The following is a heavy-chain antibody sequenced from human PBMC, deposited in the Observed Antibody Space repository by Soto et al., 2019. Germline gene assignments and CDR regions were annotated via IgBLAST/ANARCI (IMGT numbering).Heavy chain of an antibody. CDR2: ISIYNGNT. J-gene: IGHJ6*02. D-gene: IGHD5-12*01. V-gene: IGHV1-18*01. CDR1: GYIFTSYG. CDR3: ARVLPPYIVAQHSGDPYSYDCMDV. Sequence: QVQLVQSGAEVKKPGASVKVSCEASGYIFTSYGISWVRQAPGQGLEWMGWISIYNGNTNYAQNLQGRVTMTTDTSTSTAYMELSSLRFDDTAVYYCARVLPPYIVAQHSGDPYSYDCMDVWGQGTTVTVSS.